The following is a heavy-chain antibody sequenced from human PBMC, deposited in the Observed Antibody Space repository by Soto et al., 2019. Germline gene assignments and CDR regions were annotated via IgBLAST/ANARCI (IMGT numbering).Heavy chain of an antibody. CDR3: ARVSGIVVVPTAKDPHYYYMDV. D-gene: IGHD2-2*01. V-gene: IGHV4-31*03. Sequence: QVQLQESGPGLVKPSQTLSLTCTVSGGSISGGPYYWTWIRQHPGSGLEWIGYIYYTGSTYYNPSLKSRVSMSVDTSNNQLSLKLSSVTAADTAVYFWARVSGIVVVPTAKDPHYYYMDVWGKGTTVTVSS. J-gene: IGHJ6*03. CDR1: GGSISGGPYY. CDR2: IYYTGST.